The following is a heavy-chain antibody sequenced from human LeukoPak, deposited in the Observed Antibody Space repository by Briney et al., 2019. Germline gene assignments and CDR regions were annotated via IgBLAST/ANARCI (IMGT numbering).Heavy chain of an antibody. V-gene: IGHV1-2*02. D-gene: IGHD6-6*01. CDR1: GYTFTGYY. J-gene: IGHJ4*02. CDR2: INPSSGGT. CDR3: ARVSTGGYSSSAY. Sequence: ASVKVSCKASGYTFTGYYMHWVRQAPGQGLECMGWINPSSGGTNYAPKFQGRVTMTRDTSISTAYMELSRLRSDDTAVYYCARVSTGGYSSSAYWGQGTLVTVSS.